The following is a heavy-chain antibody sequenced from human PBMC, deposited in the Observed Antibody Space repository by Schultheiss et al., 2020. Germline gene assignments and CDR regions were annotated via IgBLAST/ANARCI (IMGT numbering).Heavy chain of an antibody. CDR1: GFTFSSYG. CDR2: ISYDGSNK. Sequence: GGSLRLSCAASGFTFSSYGMHWVRQAPGKGLEWVAVISYDGSNKYYADSVKGRLTISRDNAKNSLYLQMNSLRAEDTAVYYCARVSGDYVTYYYYGMDVWGPGTTVTVAS. V-gene: IGHV3-30*03. CDR3: ARVSGDYVTYYYYGMDV. J-gene: IGHJ6*02. D-gene: IGHD4-17*01.